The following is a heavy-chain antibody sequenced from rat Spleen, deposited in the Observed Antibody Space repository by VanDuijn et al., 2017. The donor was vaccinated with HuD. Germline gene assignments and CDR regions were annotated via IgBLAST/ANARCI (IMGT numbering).Heavy chain of an antibody. V-gene: IGHV5-20*01. CDR3: TTALIYYYSSRDY. CDR2: ISYDGGST. Sequence: EVQLVESDGGLVQPGRSLKLSCAASGFTFSSFPMAWVRQAPKKGLEWVAYISYDGGSTYYRDSVKGRFTISRDNAKSSLYLQMDSLRSEDTAIYYCTTALIYYYSSRDYWGKGVMVTVSS. J-gene: IGHJ2*01. CDR1: GFTFSSFP. D-gene: IGHD1-2*01.